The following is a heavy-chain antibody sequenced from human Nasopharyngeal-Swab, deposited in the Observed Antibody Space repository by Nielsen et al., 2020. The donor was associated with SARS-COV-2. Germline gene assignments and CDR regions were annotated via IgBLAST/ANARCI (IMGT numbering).Heavy chain of an antibody. CDR2: ISSSSSTI. J-gene: IGHJ3*02. CDR1: GFTFGSYS. D-gene: IGHD3-22*01. Sequence: GESLKISCAASGFTFGSYSMNWVRQAPGKGLVWLSFISSSSSTIYYADSVKGRFTISRDNAKNSLYLQMNSLRDEDTAVYYCARDRSPSYYYDSSGHSDAFDIWGQGTMVTVSS. CDR3: ARDRSPSYYYDSSGHSDAFDI. V-gene: IGHV3-48*02.